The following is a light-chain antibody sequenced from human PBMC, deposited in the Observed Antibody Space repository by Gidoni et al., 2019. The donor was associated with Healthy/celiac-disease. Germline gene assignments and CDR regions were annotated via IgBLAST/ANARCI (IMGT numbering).Light chain of an antibody. Sequence: DIQMTQSPSTLSASVGDRVTITCRTSQSINTWLAWYQHKPGKAPNLLIYDASSLKSGVPSRFSGSGSGTEFSLTSSSLQPDDFATYYCQQYNSFSLTFGQGTEVEIK. V-gene: IGKV1-5*01. J-gene: IGKJ1*01. CDR1: QSINTW. CDR2: DAS. CDR3: QQYNSFSLT.